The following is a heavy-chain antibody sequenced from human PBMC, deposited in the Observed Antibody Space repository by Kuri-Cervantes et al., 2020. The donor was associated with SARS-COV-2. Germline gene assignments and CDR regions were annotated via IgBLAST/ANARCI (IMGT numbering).Heavy chain of an antibody. Sequence: GESLKISCEASGFTFSRYWMSWVRQAPGKGLGWVANIKQDGSEKYYVDSVKGRFTISRDNAKNSLYLQMNSLRAEDTAVYYCARDGDFWSGYSEGYCSGGSCYPGDWGQGTLVTVSS. CDR3: ARDGDFWSGYSEGYCSGGSCYPGD. V-gene: IGHV3-7*03. CDR1: GFTFSRYW. CDR2: IKQDGSEK. D-gene: IGHD2-15*01. J-gene: IGHJ4*02.